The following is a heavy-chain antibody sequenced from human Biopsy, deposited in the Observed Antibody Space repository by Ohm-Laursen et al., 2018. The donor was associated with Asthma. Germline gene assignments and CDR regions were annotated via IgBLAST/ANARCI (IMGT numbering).Heavy chain of an antibody. CDR2: HDHEEGGT. CDR1: GYSLTDLS. V-gene: IGHV1-24*01. D-gene: IGHD4-17*01. CDR3: ASDFPKDYVRYNFQF. Sequence: ASVKVSCKISGYSLTDLSMHWVRQAPGQGLEWMGGHDHEEGGTVNAQRFQGRVTMTEDTSTDTAYMELSSLSSDDTAVYYCASDFPKDYVRYNFQFWGQGTLATVSS. J-gene: IGHJ4*02.